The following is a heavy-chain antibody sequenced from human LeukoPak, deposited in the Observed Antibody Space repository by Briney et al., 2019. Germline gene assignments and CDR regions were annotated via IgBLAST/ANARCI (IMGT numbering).Heavy chain of an antibody. D-gene: IGHD5-24*01. V-gene: IGHV3-15*01. J-gene: IGHJ4*02. CDR2: ITADGTE. CDR1: GLTFSDAW. CDR3: TTAPTRGWLPYFDY. Sequence: GGSLRLSCAVSGLTFSDAWISWVRQAPGKGLEWVARITADGTEDYAAPVNARFTASRDNSKTTVYLQMNSLTTEDTAVYYCTTAPTRGWLPYFDYWGQGTVVTVSS.